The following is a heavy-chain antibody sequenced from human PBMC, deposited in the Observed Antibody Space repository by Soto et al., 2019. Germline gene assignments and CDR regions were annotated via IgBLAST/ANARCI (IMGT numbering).Heavy chain of an antibody. V-gene: IGHV4-31*03. CDR3: AREGQGGSSLYYYYYGMDV. J-gene: IGHJ6*02. CDR1: GGSISSGGYY. Sequence: SETLSLTCTVSGGSISSGGYYWSWIRQHPGKGLEWIGYIYYSGSTYYNPSLKSRVTISVDTSKNQFSLKLSSVTAADTAVYYCAREGQGGSSLYYYYYGMDVWGQGTTVTVSS. CDR2: IYYSGST. D-gene: IGHD3-16*01.